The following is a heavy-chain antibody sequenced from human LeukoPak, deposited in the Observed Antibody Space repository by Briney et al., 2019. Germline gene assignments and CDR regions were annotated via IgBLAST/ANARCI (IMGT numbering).Heavy chain of an antibody. D-gene: IGHD5-12*01. J-gene: IGHJ4*02. CDR3: ARGGRDIVATMRF. CDR2: TNFNGGDT. V-gene: IGHV3-20*04. CDR1: GFTFADYG. Sequence: PGGSRRLSCAASGFTFADYGMAWVRQRPGKGLEWVAGTNFNGGDTGYADSVRGRFIISRDNARNSLYLQMNSLRADDTALYYCARGGRDIVATMRFWGQGTLVTVSS.